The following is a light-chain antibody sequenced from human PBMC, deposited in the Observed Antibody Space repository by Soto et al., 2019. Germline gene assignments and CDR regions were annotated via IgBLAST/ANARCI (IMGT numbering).Light chain of an antibody. Sequence: QSVLTQPPSASGTPGQRVTISCSGSSSNIGSNTVNWYQQLPGTAPKLLIYSNNQRPSGVPDRFSGSKSGTSASLALSGLQSEDEADSYCAAWDDSLNGYVSGTGTTVTVL. CDR3: AAWDDSLNGYV. V-gene: IGLV1-44*01. CDR1: SSNIGSNT. CDR2: SNN. J-gene: IGLJ1*01.